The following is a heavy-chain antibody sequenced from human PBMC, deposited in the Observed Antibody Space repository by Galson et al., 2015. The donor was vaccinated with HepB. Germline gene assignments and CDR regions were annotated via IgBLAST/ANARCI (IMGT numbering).Heavy chain of an antibody. J-gene: IGHJ4*02. V-gene: IGHV3-23*01. CDR2: ISGGGGST. Sequence: SLRLSCAASGFTFSSYAMSWVRQAPGKGLEWVSAISGGGGSTYYADSVKGRFTISRDNSKNTLYLQMNSLRAEDTAVYYCAKDRWRRRVVITTFFDYWGQGTLVTVSS. CDR1: GFTFSSYA. D-gene: IGHD3-22*01. CDR3: AKDRWRRRVVITTFFDY.